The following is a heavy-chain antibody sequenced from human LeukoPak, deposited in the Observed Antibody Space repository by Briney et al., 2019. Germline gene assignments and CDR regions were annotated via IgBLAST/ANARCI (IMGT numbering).Heavy chain of an antibody. Sequence: ASVKVSCKVSGDNLTESSMHWVRQAPGKGLEWMGGFDPEHGEAIYPQRFQGRVTLTEDTSTDTAYMELSSLRFEDTAVYFCAADLGQLLSYWGQGTLVTVSS. CDR1: GDNLTESS. J-gene: IGHJ4*02. D-gene: IGHD2-2*01. CDR3: AADLGQLLSY. CDR2: FDPEHGEA. V-gene: IGHV1-24*01.